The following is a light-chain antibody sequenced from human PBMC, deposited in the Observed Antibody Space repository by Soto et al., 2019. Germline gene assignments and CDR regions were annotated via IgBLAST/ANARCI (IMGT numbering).Light chain of an antibody. CDR1: QSVRSN. CDR3: QQYSAFPLT. Sequence: EIVMTQSPATLSVSPGERATLFCRANQSVRSNFLAWYQQKPGQAPRLLIYGASTRATGVPARFSGSGSGTEFTLTISSLQSEDFAVYYCQQYSAFPLTFGGGTKVEIK. J-gene: IGKJ4*01. V-gene: IGKV3-15*01. CDR2: GAS.